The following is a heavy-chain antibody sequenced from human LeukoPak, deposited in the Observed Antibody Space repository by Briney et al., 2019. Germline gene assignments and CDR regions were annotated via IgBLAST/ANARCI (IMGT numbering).Heavy chain of an antibody. CDR2: IYTSGST. CDR3: ARGLWFGDENPPYFDF. CDR1: GDSISSGNYY. J-gene: IGHJ4*02. Sequence: SQTLSLTCTVSGDSISSGNYYWSWIRQPAGKGLEWIGRIYTSGSTNYNPSLKSRVTISVDTSKNQFSLKLSSVTAADTALYYCARGLWFGDENPPYFDFWGQGTLVTVSS. D-gene: IGHD3-10*01. V-gene: IGHV4-61*02.